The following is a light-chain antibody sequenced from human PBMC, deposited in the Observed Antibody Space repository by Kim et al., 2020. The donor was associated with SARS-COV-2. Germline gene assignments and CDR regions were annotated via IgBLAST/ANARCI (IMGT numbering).Light chain of an antibody. CDR1: SGHSSYA. V-gene: IGLV4-69*01. CDR3: QTWDTGTHWV. Sequence: QPVLTQSPSASASLGASVKLTCTLSSGHSSYAIAWHRQQPEKGPRYLMKLNSDGSHNKGDGIPDRFSGSSSGAERYLTISSLQSEDEADYYCQTWDTGTHWVFGGGTKLAVL. J-gene: IGLJ3*02. CDR2: LNSDGSH.